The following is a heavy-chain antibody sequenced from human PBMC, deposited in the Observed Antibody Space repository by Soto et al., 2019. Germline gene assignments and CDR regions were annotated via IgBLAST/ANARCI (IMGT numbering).Heavy chain of an antibody. Sequence: SVKVSCKASGGTLSSFINYPINWVRQAPGQGLEWMGGIVPNVGTVNYAQKFQGRVTITADKSTGTAYMELSSLRSEDTALYYCARRDTSGFLRYFDNWGQGTLVTVS. D-gene: IGHD3-3*01. CDR3: ARRDTSGFLRYFDN. CDR2: IVPNVGTV. V-gene: IGHV1-69*06. CDR1: GGTLSSFINYP. J-gene: IGHJ4*02.